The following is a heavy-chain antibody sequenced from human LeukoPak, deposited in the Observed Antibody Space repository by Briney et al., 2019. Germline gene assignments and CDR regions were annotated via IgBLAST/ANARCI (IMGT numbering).Heavy chain of an antibody. Sequence: GGSLRLSCAASGFTFSSYSMNWVRQAPGKGLEWVSSISSSSSYIYYADSVKGRFTISRDNAKNSLYLQMNSLRAEDTAVYYCARDAKYYYDSSGYYFIDYWGQGTLVTVSS. D-gene: IGHD3-22*01. CDR2: ISSSSSYI. J-gene: IGHJ4*02. V-gene: IGHV3-21*01. CDR3: ARDAKYYYDSSGYYFIDY. CDR1: GFTFSSYS.